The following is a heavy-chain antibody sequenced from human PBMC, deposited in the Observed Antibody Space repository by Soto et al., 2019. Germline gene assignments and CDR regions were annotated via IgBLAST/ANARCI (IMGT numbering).Heavy chain of an antibody. CDR1: GGSFSGYY. CDR2: INHSGNT. D-gene: IGHD2-2*01. CDR3: VRADCGRPTCAFEY. V-gene: IGHV4-34*01. Sequence: SETLSLTCAVYGGSFSGYYWTWIRQPPGKGLEWLGEINHSGNTNYNPSLKSRVTISIDKSKSQFSLKLGSVTAADTAVYYCVRADCGRPTCAFEYWGQGTLVTGSS. J-gene: IGHJ4*02.